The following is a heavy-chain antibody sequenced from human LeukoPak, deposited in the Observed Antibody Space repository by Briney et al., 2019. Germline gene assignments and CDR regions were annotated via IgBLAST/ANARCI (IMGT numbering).Heavy chain of an antibody. CDR2: ISVYNGNT. J-gene: IGHJ6*02. CDR3: AREYDFWSGSPLRDYYGMDV. V-gene: IGHV1-18*01. D-gene: IGHD3-3*01. CDR1: GYTFTSYG. Sequence: ASVKVSCKASGYTFTSYGISWVRQAPGQGLEWMGWISVYNGNTNYAQKLQGRVTMTTDTSTSTAYMELRSLRSDDTAVYYCAREYDFWSGSPLRDYYGMDVWGQGTTVTVSS.